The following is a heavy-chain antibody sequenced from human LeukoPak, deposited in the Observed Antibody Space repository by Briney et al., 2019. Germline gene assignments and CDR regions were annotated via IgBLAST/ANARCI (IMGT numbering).Heavy chain of an antibody. Sequence: GGSLRLSCAASGFTFSSYWMHWVRQAPGKGLVWVSRINSDGSSTSYADSVKGRFTISRDNAKNTLYLQMNSLRAEDTAVYYCAKTPLGGAGPSDYWGQGTLVTVSS. V-gene: IGHV3-74*01. J-gene: IGHJ4*02. CDR2: INSDGSST. CDR1: GFTFSSYW. CDR3: AKTPLGGAGPSDY. D-gene: IGHD3-16*01.